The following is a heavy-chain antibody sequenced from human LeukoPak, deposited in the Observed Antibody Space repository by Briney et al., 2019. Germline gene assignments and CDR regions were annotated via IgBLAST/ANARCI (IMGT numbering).Heavy chain of an antibody. V-gene: IGHV1-18*01. CDR3: ARFGLGKHIEVAGIPFDI. CDR2: ISAYNGNT. Sequence: ASVKVACKASAYSFTSNVIDWVRQAPEQGLEWMGWISAYNGNTNYAQKLQGRVTMTTDTSTSTAYMELRSLRSDDTAVYYCARFGLGKHIEVAGIPFDIWGQGTMVTVSS. J-gene: IGHJ3*02. CDR1: AYSFTSNV. D-gene: IGHD6-19*01.